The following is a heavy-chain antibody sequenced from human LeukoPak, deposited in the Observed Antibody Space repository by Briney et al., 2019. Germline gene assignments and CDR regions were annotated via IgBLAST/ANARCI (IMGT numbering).Heavy chain of an antibody. CDR1: GGTFSSYA. CDR2: IIPILGIA. CDR3: ARDYGGNSGNYYYYYGMDV. V-gene: IGHV1-69*04. D-gene: IGHD4-23*01. Sequence: ASVKVSCRASGGTFSSYAISWVRQAPGQGLEWMGRIIPILGIANYAQKFQGRVTITADESTSTAYMELSSLRSEDTAVYYCARDYGGNSGNYYYYYGMDVWGQGTTVTVSS. J-gene: IGHJ6*02.